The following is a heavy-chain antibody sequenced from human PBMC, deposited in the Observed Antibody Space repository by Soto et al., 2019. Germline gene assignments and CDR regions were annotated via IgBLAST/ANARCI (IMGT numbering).Heavy chain of an antibody. CDR3: ARGRREWLLTSYYYYYYMDV. J-gene: IGHJ6*03. V-gene: IGHV4-34*01. D-gene: IGHD3-3*01. CDR1: GGSFSGYY. Sequence: SETLSLTCAVYGGSFSGYYWSWIRQPPGKGLEWIGEINHSGSTNYNPSLKSRVTISVDTSKNQFSLKLSSVTAADTAVYYCARGRREWLLTSYYYYYYMDVWGKGTTVTVSS. CDR2: INHSGST.